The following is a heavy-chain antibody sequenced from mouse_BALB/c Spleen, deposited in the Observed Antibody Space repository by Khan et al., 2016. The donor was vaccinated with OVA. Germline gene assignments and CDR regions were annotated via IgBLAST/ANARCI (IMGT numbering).Heavy chain of an antibody. CDR3: AGASAYCRYGDAMDY. CDR1: GFNIKDTY. D-gene: IGHD2-14*01. V-gene: IGHV14-3*02. Sequence: VQLKESGAELVKPGASVKLSCTVSGFNIKDTYMHWVKQRPEQGLEWIGRIDPANDNTKYDPKFQGKATITADTSSNTAYLQLRSLTSEDTAVYYCAGASAYCRYGDAMDYWGQGTSVTVSS. J-gene: IGHJ4*01. CDR2: IDPANDNT.